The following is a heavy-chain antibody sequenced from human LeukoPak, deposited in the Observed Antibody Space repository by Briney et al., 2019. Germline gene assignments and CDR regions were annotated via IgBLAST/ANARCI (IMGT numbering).Heavy chain of an antibody. D-gene: IGHD3-22*01. J-gene: IGHJ4*02. CDR3: ARGTHYYDSSGYLYYFDY. V-gene: IGHV4-4*07. CDR1: GGSISSYY. Sequence: SETLSLTCTVSGGSISSYYWSWIRQPAGKGLEWIGRIYTSGGTNYNPSLKSRVTMSVDTSKNQFSLKLSSVTAADTAVYYCARGTHYYDSSGYLYYFDYWGQGTLVTVSS. CDR2: IYTSGGT.